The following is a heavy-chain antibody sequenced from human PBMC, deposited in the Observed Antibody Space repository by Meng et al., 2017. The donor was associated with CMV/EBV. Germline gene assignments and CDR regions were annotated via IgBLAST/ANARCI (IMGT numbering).Heavy chain of an antibody. CDR3: ARAVSGITMIVVAEYYFDY. CDR1: GGSISSGYYY. Sequence: QVQLQESGPGLVKPSXXLSLPCXISGGSISSGYYYWSWIRQPPGKGLEWIGYIYYSGSTYYNPSLKSRVTISVDTSKNQFSLKLSSVTAADTAVYYCARAVSGITMIVVAEYYFDYWGQGTLVTVAS. J-gene: IGHJ4*02. CDR2: IYYSGST. V-gene: IGHV4-30-4*08. D-gene: IGHD3-22*01.